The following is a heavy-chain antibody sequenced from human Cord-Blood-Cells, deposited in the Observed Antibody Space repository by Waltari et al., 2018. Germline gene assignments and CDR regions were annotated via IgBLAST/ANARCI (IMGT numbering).Heavy chain of an antibody. CDR1: GWSFSGYY. J-gene: IGHJ4*02. Sequence: VQLQQWGAGLLKPSATLSLTCAVYGWSFSGYYWSWIRPPPGKGLEWLGEINHSGSTNYNPSLKSRVTISVDTTKKQFSLKLSSVTAADTAVYYCARGGCSSTSCYYFDYWGQGTLVTVSS. D-gene: IGHD2-2*01. V-gene: IGHV4-34*01. CDR3: ARGGCSSTSCYYFDY. CDR2: INHSGST.